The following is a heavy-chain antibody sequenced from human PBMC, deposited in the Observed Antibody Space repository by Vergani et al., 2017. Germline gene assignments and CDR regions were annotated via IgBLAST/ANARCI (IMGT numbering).Heavy chain of an antibody. CDR3: ARGAKPKYCSSTSCSYYFDY. V-gene: IGHV3-48*01. CDR1: GFTFSSYS. D-gene: IGHD2-2*01. Sequence: EVQLLESGGGLVQPGGSLRLSCAASGFTFSSYSMNWVRQAPGKGLEWVSYISSSSSTIYYADSVKGRFTISRDNAKNSLYLQMNSLRAEDTAVYYCARGAKPKYCSSTSCSYYFDYWGQGTLVTVSS. J-gene: IGHJ4*02. CDR2: ISSSSSTI.